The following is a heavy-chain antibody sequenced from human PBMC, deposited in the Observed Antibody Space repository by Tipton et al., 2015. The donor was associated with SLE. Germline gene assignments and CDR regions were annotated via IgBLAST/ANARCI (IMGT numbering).Heavy chain of an antibody. J-gene: IGHJ2*01. CDR2: ISYTGNT. CDR1: GASISTHY. Sequence: TLSLTCTVSGASISTHYWSWIRQPPGKGLEWIGYISYTGNTNFNPSLKSRVTMSVATSKNQFSLRLRSATAADTAFYYCARGYSSSWYREFFDIWGRGTLVTVSS. CDR3: ARGYSSSWYREFFDI. D-gene: IGHD6-13*01. V-gene: IGHV4-59*11.